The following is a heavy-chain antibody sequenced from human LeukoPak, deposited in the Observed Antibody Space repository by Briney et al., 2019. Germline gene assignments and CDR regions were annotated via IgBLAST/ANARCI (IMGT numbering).Heavy chain of an antibody. D-gene: IGHD3-16*02. Sequence: GSLRLSCAASGFTFSAHWMTWIRQAPGKGLEWVSAISGSGGSTYYADSVKGRFTISRDNSKNTLYLQMNSLRAEDTAVYYCAKDFGYDYVWGSYRLVDYWGQGTLVTVSS. CDR1: GFTFSAHW. CDR2: ISGSGGST. CDR3: AKDFGYDYVWGSYRLVDY. J-gene: IGHJ4*02. V-gene: IGHV3-23*01.